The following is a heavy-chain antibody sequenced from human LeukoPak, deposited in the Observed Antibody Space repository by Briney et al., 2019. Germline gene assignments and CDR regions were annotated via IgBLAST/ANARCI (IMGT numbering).Heavy chain of an antibody. CDR3: ARDGVAVAGQPYDWFDP. J-gene: IGHJ5*02. CDR2: IYTSGST. Sequence: SETLSLTCTVSGGSISSYYWSWIRQPAGKGLEWIGRIYTSGSTNHNPSLKSRATMSVDTSKNQFSLKLSSVTAADTAVYYCARDGVAVAGQPYDWFDPWGQGTLVTVSS. CDR1: GGSISSYY. V-gene: IGHV4-4*07. D-gene: IGHD6-19*01.